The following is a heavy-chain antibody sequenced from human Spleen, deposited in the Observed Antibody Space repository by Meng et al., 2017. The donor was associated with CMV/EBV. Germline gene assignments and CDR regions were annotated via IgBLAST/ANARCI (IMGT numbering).Heavy chain of an antibody. CDR1: RWSVSGFD. Sequence: QIPHEGSGLLNPSVTLSLPRPVYRWSVSGFDWSWIRQPPGKGLEWIGEINHSGSTNYNPSLKSRVTISVDKSKNQFSLKLSSVTAADTAVYYCARGRPYPQLFDYWGQGTLVTVSS. V-gene: IGHV4-34*01. J-gene: IGHJ4*02. CDR3: ARGRPYPQLFDY. CDR2: INHSGST. D-gene: IGHD2-2*01.